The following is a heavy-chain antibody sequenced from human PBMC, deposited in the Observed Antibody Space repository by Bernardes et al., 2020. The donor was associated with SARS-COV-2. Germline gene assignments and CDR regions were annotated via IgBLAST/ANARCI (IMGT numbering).Heavy chain of an antibody. D-gene: IGHD2-15*01. CDR2: ISYDGADK. CDR1: GFTFSTYA. CDR3: TRGSWFDP. V-gene: IGHV3-30*04. J-gene: IGHJ5*02. Sequence: VGSLSLSCAASGFTFSTYAMSWVRQAPGKGLEWLALISYDGADKHYADSVKGRFTISRDNSKNTVFLQMNSLRPDDTAVYYCTRGSWFDPWGQGTLVTVSS.